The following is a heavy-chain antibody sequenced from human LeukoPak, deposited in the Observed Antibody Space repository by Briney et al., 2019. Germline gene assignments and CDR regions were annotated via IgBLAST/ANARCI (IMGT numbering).Heavy chain of an antibody. CDR3: ARDNGVPAAIGDITRNWFDP. J-gene: IGHJ5*02. D-gene: IGHD2-2*01. V-gene: IGHV1-18*01. CDR1: GGTFSSYA. CDR2: ISAYNGNT. Sequence: ASVKVSCKASGGTFSSYAISWVRQAPGQGLEWMGRISAYNGNTNYAQKLQGRVTMTTDTSTSTAYMELRSLRSDDTAVYYCARDNGVPAAIGDITRNWFDPWGQGNPGHRLL.